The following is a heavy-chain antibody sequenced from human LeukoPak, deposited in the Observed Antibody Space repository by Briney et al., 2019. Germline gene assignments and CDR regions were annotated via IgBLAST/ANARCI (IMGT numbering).Heavy chain of an antibody. CDR2: MNPNSGNT. J-gene: IGHJ4*02. CDR1: GYTFTGYY. Sequence: ASVKVSCKASGYTFTGYYMHWVRQATGQGLEWMGWMNPNSGNTGYAQKFQGRVTITRNTSISTAYMELSSLRSEDTAVYYCARGGRTSYWGQGTLVTVSS. V-gene: IGHV1-8*03. CDR3: ARGGRTSY. D-gene: IGHD1-26*01.